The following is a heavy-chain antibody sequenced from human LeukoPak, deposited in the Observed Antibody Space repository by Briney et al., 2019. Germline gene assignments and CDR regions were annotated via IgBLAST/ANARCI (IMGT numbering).Heavy chain of an antibody. Sequence: GGSLRLSCVASGFTFRNHAMTWVRQTPEKGLDLVSTVSASGDNTFFADSVQGRFAISRDNSKSVLYLEMNSLRVEDTAIYYCAREFAFGNIMTTIKRGIDYWGQGSLVIVSS. J-gene: IGHJ4*02. V-gene: IGHV3-23*01. D-gene: IGHD3-10*01. CDR2: VSASGDNT. CDR3: AREFAFGNIMTTIKRGIDY. CDR1: GFTFRNHA.